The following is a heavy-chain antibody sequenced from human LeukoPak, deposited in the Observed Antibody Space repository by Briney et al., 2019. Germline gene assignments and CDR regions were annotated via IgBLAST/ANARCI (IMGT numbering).Heavy chain of an antibody. CDR2: IYHSGST. CDR1: GGSISSGGYY. J-gene: IGHJ4*02. V-gene: IGHV4-30-2*01. D-gene: IGHD3-22*01. CDR3: AKGTYYYDSSGYYLFDY. Sequence: PSETLSLTCTVSGGSISSGGYYWSWIRQPPGKGLEWIGYIYHSGSTYYNPSLKSRVTISVDRSKNQFSLKLSSVTAADTAVYYCAKGTYYYDSSGYYLFDYWGQGTLVTVSS.